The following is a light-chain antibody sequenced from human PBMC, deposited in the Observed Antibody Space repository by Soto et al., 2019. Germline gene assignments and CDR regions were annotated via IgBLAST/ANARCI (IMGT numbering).Light chain of an antibody. CDR1: QDISNF. J-gene: IGKJ1*01. V-gene: IGKV1-39*01. CDR3: QQSYSTPQT. Sequence: IQMTQAPSYISASVGDRVTITWRASQDISNFLVWFQQRPGKVPKRLMYSANRLESGVPSRFSGSGSGTDFTLTISSLQPEDSATYYCQQSYSTPQTFGQGTKVDIK. CDR2: SAN.